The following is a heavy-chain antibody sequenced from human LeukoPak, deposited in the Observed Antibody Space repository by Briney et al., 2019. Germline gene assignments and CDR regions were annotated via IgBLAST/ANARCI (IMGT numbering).Heavy chain of an antibody. Sequence: ASVKVSCKASGYTFTGYYIHWVRQAPGQGLEWMGWIDPNSGGTNYAQKFQGRVTMTRDTSISTAYMELSKLTSADTAVYRCATPSSSSCYGFDPWGQGTLVTVSS. CDR3: ATPSSSSCYGFDP. V-gene: IGHV1-2*02. CDR1: GYTFTGYY. D-gene: IGHD6-13*01. J-gene: IGHJ5*02. CDR2: IDPNSGGT.